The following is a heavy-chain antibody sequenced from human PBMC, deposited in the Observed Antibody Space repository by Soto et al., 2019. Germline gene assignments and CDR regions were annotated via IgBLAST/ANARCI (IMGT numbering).Heavy chain of an antibody. CDR1: GGTFSSYA. V-gene: IGHV1-69*01. Sequence: QVQLVQSGAEVKKPGSSVKVSCKASGGTFSSYAISWVRQAPGQGLEWMGGIIPIFGTANYAQKFQGRVTSTADESTSTAYMELSSLRSEDTAVYYCARDRQEMATIYYWYFDLWGRGTLDTVSS. J-gene: IGHJ2*01. CDR2: IIPIFGTA. CDR3: ARDRQEMATIYYWYFDL. D-gene: IGHD5-12*01.